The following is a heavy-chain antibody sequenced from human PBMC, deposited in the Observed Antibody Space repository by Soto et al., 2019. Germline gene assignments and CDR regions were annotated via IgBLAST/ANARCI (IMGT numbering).Heavy chain of an antibody. CDR2: IYPGDSDT. D-gene: IGHD3-22*01. CDR1: GYSFTGYW. Sequence: SCKGSGYSFTGYWIGWVRQMPGKGLEWMGIIYPGDSDTRYSPSFQGQVTIPADKSISTAYLQWSSLKASDTAMYYCARLPLYYDSSGYCDYWGQGTLVTVSS. CDR3: ARLPLYYDSSGYCDY. V-gene: IGHV5-51*01. J-gene: IGHJ4*02.